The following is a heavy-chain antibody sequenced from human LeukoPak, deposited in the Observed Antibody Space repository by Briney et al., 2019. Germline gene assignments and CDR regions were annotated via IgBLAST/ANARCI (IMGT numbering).Heavy chain of an antibody. CDR3: AREELWFGESPLVDY. Sequence: GGSLRLSCAASGFTFSSYEMNWVRQAPGNGLEWVSYISSSGSTIYYADSVKGRFTISRDNAKNSLYLQMNSLRAEDTAVYYCAREELWFGESPLVDYWGQGTLVTVSS. CDR2: ISSSGSTI. J-gene: IGHJ4*02. D-gene: IGHD3-10*01. CDR1: GFTFSSYE. V-gene: IGHV3-48*03.